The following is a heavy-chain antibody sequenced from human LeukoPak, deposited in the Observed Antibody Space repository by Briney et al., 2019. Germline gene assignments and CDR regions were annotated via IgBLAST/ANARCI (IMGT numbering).Heavy chain of an antibody. J-gene: IGHJ6*03. CDR2: IYYSGST. CDR3: ARGEELEPPDYYMDV. Sequence: SETLSLTCTVSGGSISSHYWSWIRQPPGKGLEWIGYIYYSGSTNYNPSLKSRVTISVDTSKNQFSLKLSPVTAADTAVYYCARGEELEPPDYYMDVWGKGTTVTVSS. D-gene: IGHD1-1*01. CDR1: GGSISSHY. V-gene: IGHV4-59*11.